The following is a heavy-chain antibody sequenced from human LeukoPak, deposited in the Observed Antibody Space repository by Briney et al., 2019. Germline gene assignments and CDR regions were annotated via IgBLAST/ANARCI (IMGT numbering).Heavy chain of an antibody. CDR2: INHSGST. J-gene: IGHJ4*02. CDR1: GGSFSGYY. V-gene: IGHV4-34*01. D-gene: IGHD2-2*01. CDR3: ARGSVPRAFDY. Sequence: SETLSLTCVVYGGSFSGYYWSWIRQPPGKGLEWIGEINHSGSTNYNPSLKSRVTISVDTSKNQFSLKLSSVTAADTAVYYCARGSVPRAFDYWGQGTLVTVSS.